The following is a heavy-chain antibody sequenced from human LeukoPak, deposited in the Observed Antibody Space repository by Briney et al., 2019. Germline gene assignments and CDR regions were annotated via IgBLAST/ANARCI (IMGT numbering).Heavy chain of an antibody. CDR3: AREWRSGGWYALNLDY. CDR1: GYTFTGYY. V-gene: IGHV1-2*02. J-gene: IGHJ4*02. CDR2: INPNSSGT. D-gene: IGHD6-19*01. Sequence: ASVSVSCKASGYTFTGYYMHWVRQAPGQGLEWMGWINPNSSGTNYAQKFQGRVTMTRDTSISTAYMELSRLRSDDTAVYYCAREWRSGGWYALNLDYWGQGTLVTISS.